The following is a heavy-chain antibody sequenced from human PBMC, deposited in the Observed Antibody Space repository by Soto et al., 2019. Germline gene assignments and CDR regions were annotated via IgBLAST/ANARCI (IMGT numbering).Heavy chain of an antibody. V-gene: IGHV1-2*02. CDR2: INPNSGGT. Sequence: ASVKVSCKASGYTFTGYYMHWVRQAPGQGLEWMGWINPNSGGTDYAQKFQGRVTMTRDTSSSSAYMELSSLRSDDTAVYYCAKANSGDDDEFDYWGQGTQVTVSS. CDR3: AKANSGDDDEFDY. D-gene: IGHD5-12*01. J-gene: IGHJ4*02. CDR1: GYTFTGYY.